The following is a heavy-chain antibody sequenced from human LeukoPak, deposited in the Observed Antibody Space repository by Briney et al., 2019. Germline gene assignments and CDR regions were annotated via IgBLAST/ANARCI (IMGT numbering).Heavy chain of an antibody. CDR3: ARDYDSSGYFPIDY. CDR2: IKQDGTEK. J-gene: IGHJ4*02. CDR1: GFTFSSFW. Sequence: PGGSLRLSCAASGFTFSSFWTSWVRQAPGKGLEWVANIKQDGTEKFYVDSVKGRFTISRDNAKNSLFLQMNYLRAEDTAVYYCARDYDSSGYFPIDYWGQGTLVTVSS. D-gene: IGHD3-22*01. V-gene: IGHV3-7*01.